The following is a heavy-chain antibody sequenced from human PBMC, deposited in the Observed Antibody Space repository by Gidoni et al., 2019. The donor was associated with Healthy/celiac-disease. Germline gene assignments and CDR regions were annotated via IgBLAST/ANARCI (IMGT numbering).Heavy chain of an antibody. Sequence: QVQLQESGPGLVKPSQTLSLTCTVSGGSISSGGSYWSWIRQHPGKGLEWIGYIYYSGSTYYNPSLKSRVTISVDTSKNQFSLKLSSVTAADTAVYYCARDHYDILTGYYIGDYWGQGTLVTVSS. D-gene: IGHD3-9*01. V-gene: IGHV4-31*03. CDR1: GGSISSGGSY. CDR2: IYYSGST. J-gene: IGHJ4*02. CDR3: ARDHYDILTGYYIGDY.